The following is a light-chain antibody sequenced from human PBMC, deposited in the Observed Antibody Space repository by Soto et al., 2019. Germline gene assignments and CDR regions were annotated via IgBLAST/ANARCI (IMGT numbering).Light chain of an antibody. CDR3: CSYAGSSTSRV. CDR2: EGS. Sequence: QSVLTQPASVSGSPGQSITISCTGTSSDVGSYNLVPWYQQHPGKAPKLMIYEGSKRPSGVSNRFSGSKSGNTASLTISGLQAEDEADYYCCSYAGSSTSRVFGGGTKLTVL. CDR1: SSDVGSYNL. V-gene: IGLV2-23*01. J-gene: IGLJ2*01.